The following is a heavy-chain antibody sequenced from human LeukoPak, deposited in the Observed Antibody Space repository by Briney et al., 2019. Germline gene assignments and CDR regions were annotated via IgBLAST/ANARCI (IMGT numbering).Heavy chain of an antibody. CDR3: AREVATGPENAFDI. CDR1: GYSFIGYY. D-gene: IGHD5-12*01. CDR2: INPNSGGT. V-gene: IGHV1-2*02. Sequence: ASVSVSCKASGYSFIGYYMHWVRQAPGQGLEGMGWINPNSGGTNYAQKFQGRVTMTRDTSISTAYMELSRLRSDDTAVYYCAREVATGPENAFDIWGQGTMVTVSS. J-gene: IGHJ3*02.